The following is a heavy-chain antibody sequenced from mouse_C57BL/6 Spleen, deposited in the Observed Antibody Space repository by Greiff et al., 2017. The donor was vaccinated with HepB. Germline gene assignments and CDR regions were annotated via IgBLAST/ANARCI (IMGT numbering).Heavy chain of an antibody. D-gene: IGHD2-3*01. V-gene: IGHV1-75*01. CDR3: ARAGRSYDGYFYAMDY. Sequence: VQLQESGPELVKPGASVKISCKASGYTFTDYYINWVKQRPGQGLEWIGWIFPGSGSTYYNEKFKGKATLTVDKSSSTAYMLLSSLTSEDSAVYFCARAGRSYDGYFYAMDYWGQGTSVTVSS. CDR2: IFPGSGST. CDR1: GYTFTDYY. J-gene: IGHJ4*01.